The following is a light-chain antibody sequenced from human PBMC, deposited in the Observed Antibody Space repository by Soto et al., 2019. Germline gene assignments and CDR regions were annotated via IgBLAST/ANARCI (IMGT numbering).Light chain of an antibody. CDR1: QSISTW. V-gene: IGKV1-5*03. J-gene: IGKJ1*01. Sequence: DIQMTQSPSTLSASVGDRVTITCRASQSISTWLAWYQQKPGKAPKLLIYKASSLESGVPSRFSGSRSGTEFTLTISSLQPDDSATYYGQQLINRLTFGQGTKVEIK. CDR2: KAS. CDR3: QQLINRLT.